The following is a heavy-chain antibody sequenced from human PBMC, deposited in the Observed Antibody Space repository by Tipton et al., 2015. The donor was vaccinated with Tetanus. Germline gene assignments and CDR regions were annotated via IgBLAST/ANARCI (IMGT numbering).Heavy chain of an antibody. CDR1: GLTFSSYA. J-gene: IGHJ5*02. V-gene: IGHV3-23*01. Sequence: SLRLSCAASGLTFSSYAMTWVRQAPGRGLEWVSTLSGSGGSTYYADSVKGRFTISRDNSKNTLYLQMNSLRAEDTAIYYCAKDPASRGWFDPWGQGTLVSVSS. CDR3: AKDPASRGWFDP. CDR2: LSGSGGST.